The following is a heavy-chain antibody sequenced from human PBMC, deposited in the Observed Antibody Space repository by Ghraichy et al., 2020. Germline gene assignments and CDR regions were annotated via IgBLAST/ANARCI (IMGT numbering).Heavy chain of an antibody. V-gene: IGHV4-31*03. D-gene: IGHD7-27*01. CDR1: GGSVSSGGYY. CDR3: ARGEANWGRVDY. J-gene: IGHJ4*02. Sequence: SETLSLTCTVSGGSVSSGGYYWTWIRQHPGKGLEWIGYIYYSGGTYYNPSLESRVTISVDTSKNQFSLKLSSVTAADTAVYYCARGEANWGRVDYWGQGTLVTVSS. CDR2: IYYSGGT.